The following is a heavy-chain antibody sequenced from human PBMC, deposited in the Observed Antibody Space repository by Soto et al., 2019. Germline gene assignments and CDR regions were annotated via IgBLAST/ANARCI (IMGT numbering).Heavy chain of an antibody. D-gene: IGHD6-13*01. V-gene: IGHV3-23*01. CDR1: GFTFSSSA. CDR3: AKPITGRSSSWPRGFDY. Sequence: GGALRLSCAASGFTFSSSAMSWVRQAPGKGLEWVSVTTENGGSTFYADSVKGRFTISRDNSKNTLYLQMNSLRAEDTAVYYCAKPITGRSSSWPRGFDYWGQGTLVTV. J-gene: IGHJ4*02. CDR2: TTENGGST.